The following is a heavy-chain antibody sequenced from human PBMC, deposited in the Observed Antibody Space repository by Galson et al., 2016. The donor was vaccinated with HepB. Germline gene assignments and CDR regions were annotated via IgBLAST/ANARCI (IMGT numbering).Heavy chain of an antibody. D-gene: IGHD3-22*01. CDR2: LFYTGST. CDR3: ATDRYYDSSGYYFRPNAFEI. CDR1: GGSVSSETYY. Sequence: LSLTCTVSGGSVSSETYYWNWIRQPPGKGLEWIGSLFYTGSTDYSPSLKGRVTMSVDTSKNQFSLKLSSVTAADTAVYYCATDRYYDSSGYYFRPNAFEIWGPGTMVTVSS. J-gene: IGHJ3*02. V-gene: IGHV4-61*01.